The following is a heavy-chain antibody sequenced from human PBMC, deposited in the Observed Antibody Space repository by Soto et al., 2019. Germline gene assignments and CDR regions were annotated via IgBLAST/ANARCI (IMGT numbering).Heavy chain of an antibody. J-gene: IGHJ5*01. Sequence: EVQLVESGGGLILPGGSLRLSCAASGFTFNTHWMHWVRQAPGKGLVWVSRINSDGSITDYADSVKGRFSISRDNPRNTLYLHMTSLSPAETAVYYCASAMTSGGAAAKGDFWGHGTLVTVSS. CDR2: INSDGSIT. D-gene: IGHD1-26*01. CDR1: GFTFNTHW. CDR3: ASAMTSGGAAAKGDF. V-gene: IGHV3-74*01.